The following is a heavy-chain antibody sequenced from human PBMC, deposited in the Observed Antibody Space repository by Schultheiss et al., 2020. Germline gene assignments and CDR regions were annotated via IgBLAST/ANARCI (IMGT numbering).Heavy chain of an antibody. Sequence: GESLKISCAASGFTFSSYGMHWVRQAPGKGLEWVAVIWYDGSNKYYADSVKGRFTISRDNSKNTLYLQMNSLRAEDTAVYYCAREGSGSLDYWGQGTLVTVSS. CDR3: AREGSGSLDY. V-gene: IGHV3-33*08. CDR1: GFTFSSYG. J-gene: IGHJ4*02. CDR2: IWYDGSNK. D-gene: IGHD1-26*01.